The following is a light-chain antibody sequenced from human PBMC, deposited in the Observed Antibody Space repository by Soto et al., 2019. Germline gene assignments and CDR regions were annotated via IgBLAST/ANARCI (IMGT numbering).Light chain of an antibody. V-gene: IGLV2-23*01. CDR2: EDT. Sequence: QSALTQPASVSGSPGQSITISCTGTSRDVGIYNLVSWYQLHPGKVPTLIIYEDTKRPSGISSRFSGSESGITAFLTISGLQAEDEADYYCCSYAGSSTYVFGTGTKVTV. CDR3: CSYAGSSTYV. J-gene: IGLJ1*01. CDR1: SRDVGIYNL.